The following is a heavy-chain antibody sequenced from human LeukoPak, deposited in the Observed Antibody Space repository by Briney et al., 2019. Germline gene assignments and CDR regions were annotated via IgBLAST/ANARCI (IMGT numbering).Heavy chain of an antibody. CDR3: ARDRVRGVFRHPPYYFDY. J-gene: IGHJ4*02. CDR2: IYYSGST. Sequence: SETLSLTCTVSGVSIRSTSYYWGWIRQPPGKGLEWIGSIYYSGSTYYNPSLKSRVTISVDTSKNQFSLKLSSVTAADTAVYYCARDRVRGVFRHPPYYFDYWGQGTLVTVSS. CDR1: GVSIRSTSYY. D-gene: IGHD3-10*01. V-gene: IGHV4-39*07.